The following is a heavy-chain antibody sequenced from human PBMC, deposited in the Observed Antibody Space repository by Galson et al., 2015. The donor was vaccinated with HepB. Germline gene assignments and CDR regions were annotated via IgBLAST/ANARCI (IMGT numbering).Heavy chain of an antibody. Sequence: SLRLSCAASGFTFINAWMHWVRQAPGKGLEWVGRIKSKTDGGTTDYAAPVKGRFTISRDDSKNTLYLQMNSLKTEDTALYYCTTGNVRELWSIHFDYWGQGTLVTVSS. CDR2: IKSKTDGGTT. CDR1: GFTFINAW. J-gene: IGHJ4*02. CDR3: TTGNVRELWSIHFDY. D-gene: IGHD3-16*01. V-gene: IGHV3-15*01.